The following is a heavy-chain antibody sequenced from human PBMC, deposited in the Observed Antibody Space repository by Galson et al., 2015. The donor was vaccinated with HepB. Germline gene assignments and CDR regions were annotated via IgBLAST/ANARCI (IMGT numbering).Heavy chain of an antibody. Sequence: SLRLSCAASGFTVSSYYMSWVRQAPGKGLEWVSVIYSGGNTYYTDSVKGRFTISRDNSQNTLSLQMNSLRAEDTAVYYCARGKCSGGSCYRDYWGQGTMVTVSS. D-gene: IGHD2-15*01. J-gene: IGHJ3*01. CDR1: GFTVSSYY. CDR3: ARGKCSGGSCYRDY. V-gene: IGHV3-53*01. CDR2: IYSGGNT.